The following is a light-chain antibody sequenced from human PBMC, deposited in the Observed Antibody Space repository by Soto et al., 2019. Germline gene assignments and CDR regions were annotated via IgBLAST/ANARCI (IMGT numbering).Light chain of an antibody. J-gene: IGKJ4*02. V-gene: IGKV1-33*01. CDR3: QQSYHTLPLT. Sequence: DIQMTQSPSSLSASVGDRVTITCQASQDITNYLNWYQQKPGKAPQLLIYDASNLETGVPSRFSGSGSGRDFTLTISSLHPDDFATYYCQQSYHTLPLTFGGGTKVEI. CDR2: DAS. CDR1: QDITNY.